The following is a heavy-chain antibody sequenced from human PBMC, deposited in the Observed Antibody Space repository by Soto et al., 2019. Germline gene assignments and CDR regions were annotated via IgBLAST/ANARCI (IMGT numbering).Heavy chain of an antibody. CDR1: GGSISSGDYY. J-gene: IGHJ5*02. V-gene: IGHV4-30-4*01. Sequence: PSETLSLTCTVSGGSISSGDYYWSWIRQPPGKGLEWIGYIYYSGSTYYNPSLKSRVTISVGTSKNQFSLKLSSVTAADTAVYYCARGNSAAAPFDPWGQGTLVTVSS. D-gene: IGHD6-13*01. CDR3: ARGNSAAAPFDP. CDR2: IYYSGST.